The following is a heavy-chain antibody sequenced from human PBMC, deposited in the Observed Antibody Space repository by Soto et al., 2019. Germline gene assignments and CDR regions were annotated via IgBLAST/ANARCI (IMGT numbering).Heavy chain of an antibody. V-gene: IGHV3-7*04. J-gene: IGHJ3*02. CDR3: ARGDYSDSSGPFSDAFDI. CDR1: GFTFSSYW. CDR2: IKPDGSQK. D-gene: IGHD3-22*01. Sequence: EVQLVESGGGLVQPGGSLRLSCAASGFTFSSYWMSWVRQAPGKGLEWVANIKPDGSQKWYVDSVKGRFSISRDNAKKSXXLQMNSLRAEDTAVYYCARGDYSDSSGPFSDAFDIWGQGTMVTVSS.